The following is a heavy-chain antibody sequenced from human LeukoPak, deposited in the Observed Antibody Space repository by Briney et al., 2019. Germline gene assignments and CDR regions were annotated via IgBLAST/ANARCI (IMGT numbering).Heavy chain of an antibody. CDR2: IWYDGSNK. CDR1: GFTFSSYG. D-gene: IGHD6-13*01. V-gene: IGHV3-33*01. Sequence: GGSLRLSCAASGFTFSSYGMHWVRQAPGKGLEWVAVIWYDGSNKYYADSVKGRFTISRDNSKNTLYLQMNSLRAEDTAVYYCARGGIAAAVGYFDYWGQGTLVTVSS. J-gene: IGHJ4*02. CDR3: ARGGIAAAVGYFDY.